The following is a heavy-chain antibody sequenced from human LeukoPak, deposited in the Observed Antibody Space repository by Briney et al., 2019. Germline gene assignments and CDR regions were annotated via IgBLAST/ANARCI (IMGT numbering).Heavy chain of an antibody. Sequence: GGSLRLSCAASGFTFSSYEMNWVRQAPGKGLEWVSYICSSGSTIYYADSVKGRFTISRDNAKNSLYLQMNSLRAEDTAVYYCVRGGYDFWSGYPLDYWGQGTLVTVSS. J-gene: IGHJ4*02. D-gene: IGHD3-3*01. CDR3: VRGGYDFWSGYPLDY. CDR2: ICSSGSTI. V-gene: IGHV3-48*03. CDR1: GFTFSSYE.